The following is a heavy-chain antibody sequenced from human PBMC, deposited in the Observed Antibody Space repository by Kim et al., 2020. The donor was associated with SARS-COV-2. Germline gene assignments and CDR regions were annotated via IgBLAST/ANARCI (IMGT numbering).Heavy chain of an antibody. Sequence: ADSGKGRFTISRDNAKNSLYLQMNSLRAEDTAVYYCARDSVSGYSYGYGYWGQGTLVTVSS. V-gene: IGHV3-21*01. CDR3: ARDSVSGYSYGYGY. D-gene: IGHD5-18*01. J-gene: IGHJ4*02.